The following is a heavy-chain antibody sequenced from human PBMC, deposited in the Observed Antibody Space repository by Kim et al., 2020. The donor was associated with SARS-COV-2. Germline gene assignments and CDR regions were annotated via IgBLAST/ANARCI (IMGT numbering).Heavy chain of an antibody. D-gene: IGHD3-10*01. CDR2: IYSGGST. CDR3: ARSNYGSGSYGVNFFDY. CDR1: GFTVSSNY. J-gene: IGHJ4*02. Sequence: GGSLRLSCAASGFTVSSNYMSWVRQAPGKGLEWVSVIYSGGSTFYADSVKGRFTISRDNSKNTVYLQMNSLRAEDTAVYYCARSNYGSGSYGVNFFDYWGQGTLVTVSS. V-gene: IGHV3-53*01.